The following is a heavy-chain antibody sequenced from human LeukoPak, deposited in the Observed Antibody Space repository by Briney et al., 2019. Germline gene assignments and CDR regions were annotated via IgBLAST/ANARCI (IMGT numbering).Heavy chain of an antibody. D-gene: IGHD1-14*01. CDR3: ATGTNYYYYMDV. CDR1: GGTFSSYA. J-gene: IGHJ6*03. V-gene: IGHV1-69*05. Sequence: ASVKVSCKASGGTFSSYAISWVRQAPGQGLEWMGGIIPIFGTANCAQKFQGRVTITTDESTSTAYMELSSLRSEDTAVYYCATGTNYYYYMDVWGKGTTVTVSS. CDR2: IIPIFGTA.